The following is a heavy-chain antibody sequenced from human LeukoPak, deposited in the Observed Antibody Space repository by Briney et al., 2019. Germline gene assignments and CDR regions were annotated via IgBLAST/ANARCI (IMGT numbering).Heavy chain of an antibody. V-gene: IGHV3-30*18. CDR1: GFTFSSYG. D-gene: IGHD6-19*01. J-gene: IGHJ4*02. CDR2: ISYDGSNK. Sequence: GGSLRLSCAASGFTFSSYGMHWVRQAPGKGLEWVAVISYDGSNKYYADSVKGRFIISRDNSKNTLYLQMNSLRAEDTAVYYCAKDRYSSGWYYFDYWGQGTLVTVSS. CDR3: AKDRYSSGWYYFDY.